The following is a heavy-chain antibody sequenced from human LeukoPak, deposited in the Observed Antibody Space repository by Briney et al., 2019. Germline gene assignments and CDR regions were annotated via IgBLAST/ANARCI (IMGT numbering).Heavy chain of an antibody. CDR1: GFSFSRYY. J-gene: IGHJ4*02. D-gene: IGHD1-26*01. CDR3: TTAVGLGPGAHMDL. Sequence: PGGSLRLSCAASGFSFSRYYMSWVRQTPGKALEWISYIPTSGISVQYADSVRGRFTASRDDAKNSLHLQMDSLRVEDTAVYYCTTAVGLGPGAHMDLWGQGALVIVSS. CDR2: IPTSGISV. V-gene: IGHV3-11*01.